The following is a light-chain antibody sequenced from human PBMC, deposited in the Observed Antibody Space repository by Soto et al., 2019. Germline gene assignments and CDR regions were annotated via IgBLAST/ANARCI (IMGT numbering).Light chain of an antibody. J-gene: IGKJ3*01. CDR3: QQHRSYPIT. CDR2: KAS. V-gene: IGKV1-5*03. CDR1: QSVRSW. Sequence: DIQMTQSPSTLSASVGDRVTITCRASQSVRSWLVWYQQKPGKAPNLLISKASSLESGVPSRFSGSGSGTEFTLTISSLQPDDFATYYCQQHRSYPITFGPGTKVDMK.